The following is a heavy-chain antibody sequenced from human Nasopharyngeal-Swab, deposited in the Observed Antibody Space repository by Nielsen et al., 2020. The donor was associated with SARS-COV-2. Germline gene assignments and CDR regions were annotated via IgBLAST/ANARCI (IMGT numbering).Heavy chain of an antibody. CDR1: GYTFTSYG. V-gene: IGHV1-18*01. Sequence: ASVKVSCKASGYTFTSYGISWVRQAPGQGFEWMGWISAYNGNTNYAQKLQGRVTMTTDTSTSTAYMELRSLRSDDTAVYYCARVGAMVRGVIIPNPIDYWGQGTLVTVSS. J-gene: IGHJ4*02. CDR2: ISAYNGNT. CDR3: ARVGAMVRGVIIPNPIDY. D-gene: IGHD3-10*01.